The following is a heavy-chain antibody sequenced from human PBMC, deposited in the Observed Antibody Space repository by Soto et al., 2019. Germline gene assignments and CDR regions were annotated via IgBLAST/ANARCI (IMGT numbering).Heavy chain of an antibody. CDR2: INGYNGNT. Sequence: QVQLVQSGAEVKKPGASVKVSCKASGYTFSRSGISWVRQAPGQGLEWMRWINGYNGNTNYTQKMQGRITMTTDTPTSTAYMELRSLRSDDTAVYYCARMGDVPYYYYGMDVWGQGTTVIVSS. V-gene: IGHV1-18*01. CDR3: ARMGDVPYYYYGMDV. D-gene: IGHD3-16*01. J-gene: IGHJ6*02. CDR1: GYTFSRSG.